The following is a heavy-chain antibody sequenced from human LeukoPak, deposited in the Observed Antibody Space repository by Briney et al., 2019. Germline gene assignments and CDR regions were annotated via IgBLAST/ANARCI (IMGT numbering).Heavy chain of an antibody. D-gene: IGHD2-15*01. V-gene: IGHV3-21*06. J-gene: IGHJ3*02. CDR3: ARIDCRGGSCYSGDICDI. Sequence: TGGSLRLSCAASGFTFSSYSMNWVRQAPGKGLQWVSSISSSSTYIYYADSVKGRFTISRDNAKNSLYLQMNSLRAEDTAVYYCARIDCRGGSCYSGDICDIWGQGTMVTVSS. CDR2: ISSSSTYI. CDR1: GFTFSSYS.